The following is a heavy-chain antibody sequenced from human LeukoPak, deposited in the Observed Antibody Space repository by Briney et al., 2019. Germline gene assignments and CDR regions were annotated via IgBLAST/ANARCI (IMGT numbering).Heavy chain of an antibody. CDR2: ISGSGGST. CDR1: GFTFSSYS. J-gene: IGHJ5*02. Sequence: PGGSLRLSCAASGFTFSSYSMNWVRQAPGKGLEWVSAISGSGGSTYYADSVKGRFTISRDNSKNTLYLQMNSLRAEDTAVYYCAKESGITMIVVVKYNWFDPWGQGTLVTVSS. V-gene: IGHV3-23*01. D-gene: IGHD3-22*01. CDR3: AKESGITMIVVVKYNWFDP.